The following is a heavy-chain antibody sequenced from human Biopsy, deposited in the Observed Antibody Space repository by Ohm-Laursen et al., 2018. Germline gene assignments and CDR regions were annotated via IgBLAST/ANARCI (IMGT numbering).Heavy chain of an antibody. V-gene: IGHV4-59*11. CDR1: SGSFTFHS. CDR3: ARGSNDFGGLYFPR. Sequence: PSQTLSLTFTVSSGSFTFHSFSWILQPPVTCLELIWPISYTGYTSYNASLKSRVTISLDTSRNHFSLMLSSVTAADTAVYYCARGSNDFGGLYFPRWGQGTLLTVSS. D-gene: IGHD4-23*01. J-gene: IGHJ4*02. CDR2: ISYTGYT.